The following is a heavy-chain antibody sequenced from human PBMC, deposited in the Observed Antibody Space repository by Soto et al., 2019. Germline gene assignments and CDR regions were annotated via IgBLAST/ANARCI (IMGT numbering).Heavy chain of an antibody. CDR3: ARDLGGSYGPFDY. CDR1: GFTFSSYA. CDR2: ISGSGGST. D-gene: IGHD5-18*01. J-gene: IGHJ4*02. Sequence: EVQLLESGGGLVQPGGSLRLSCAASGFTFSSYAMSWVRQAPGKGLEWVSAISGSGGSTYYADSVKGRFTISRDNSKNTLYLQMNSLRAEDTAVYYCARDLGGSYGPFDYWGQGTLVTVSS. V-gene: IGHV3-23*01.